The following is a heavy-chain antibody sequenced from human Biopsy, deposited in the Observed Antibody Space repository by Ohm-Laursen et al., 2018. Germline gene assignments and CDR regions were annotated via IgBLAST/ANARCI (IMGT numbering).Heavy chain of an antibody. J-gene: IGHJ3*02. V-gene: IGHV4-59*08. CDR1: GGSISSYY. CDR3: GRREVVITHDAFDT. D-gene: IGHD3-22*01. CDR2: VYYSGST. Sequence: SETLSLTCTVSGGSISSYYWTWIRQPPGKGLEWIGDVYYSGSTNRIPSLKSRVTILVDTSKNQFTLKLNSVTAADTAVYYCGRREVVITHDAFDTWGQGTMVTVSS.